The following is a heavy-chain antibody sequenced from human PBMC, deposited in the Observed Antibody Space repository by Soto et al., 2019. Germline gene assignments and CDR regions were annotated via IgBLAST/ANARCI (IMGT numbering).Heavy chain of an antibody. V-gene: IGHV4-39*01. Sequence: SETLSLTCTVSGGYVSSSRYDWGWIRQPPGKGLEWIGSIYYSGSTYYNPSLKSRVTISVDTSKNQFSLKLSSVTAADTAVYYCARLTTGEAFDIWGQGTMVTVSS. CDR1: GGYVSSSRYD. CDR3: ARLTTGEAFDI. D-gene: IGHD3-16*01. J-gene: IGHJ3*02. CDR2: IYYSGST.